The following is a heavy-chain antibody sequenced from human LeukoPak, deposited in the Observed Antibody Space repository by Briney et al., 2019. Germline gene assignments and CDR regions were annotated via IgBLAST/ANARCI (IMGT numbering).Heavy chain of an antibody. J-gene: IGHJ4*02. Sequence: ASVKVSCKASGYTFTSYDINWVRQATGQGLEWMGWMNPNSGGTNYAQKFQGRVTMTRDTSISTAYMELSRLRSDDTAVYYCARTYSSSWYQFDYWGQGTLVTVSS. CDR1: GYTFTSYD. CDR3: ARTYSSSWYQFDY. D-gene: IGHD6-13*01. V-gene: IGHV1-2*02. CDR2: MNPNSGGT.